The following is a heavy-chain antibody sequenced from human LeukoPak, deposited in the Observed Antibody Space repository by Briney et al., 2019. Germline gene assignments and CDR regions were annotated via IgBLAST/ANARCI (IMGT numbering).Heavy chain of an antibody. CDR3: ASGDRFLELGDDAFDI. CDR1: GGTFSSYA. V-gene: IGHV1-69*05. D-gene: IGHD1-7*01. Sequence: SVKVSCKASGGTFSSYAISWVRQAPGQGLEWMGRIIPIFGTANYAQKFQGRVTITTDESTSTAYMELSSLRSEDTAVYYCASGDRFLELGDDAFDIWGQGTMVTVSS. CDR2: IIPIFGTA. J-gene: IGHJ3*02.